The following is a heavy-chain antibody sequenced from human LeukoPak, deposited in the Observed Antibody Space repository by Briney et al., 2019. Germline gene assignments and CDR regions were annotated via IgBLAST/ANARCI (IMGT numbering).Heavy chain of an antibody. CDR1: GYTFTGYY. J-gene: IGHJ4*02. Sequence: RASVKVSCKASGYTFTGYYMHWVRQAPGQGLEWMGWINPNSGGTNYAQKFQGRVTMTRDTSISTAYMELTSLRSEDTAVYYCARANWVLAYGYDYWGQGTLVTVSS. CDR3: ARANWVLAYGYDY. CDR2: INPNSGGT. D-gene: IGHD3-3*02. V-gene: IGHV1-2*02.